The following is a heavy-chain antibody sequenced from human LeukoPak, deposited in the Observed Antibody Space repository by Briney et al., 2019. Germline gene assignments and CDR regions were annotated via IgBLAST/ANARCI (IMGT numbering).Heavy chain of an antibody. CDR3: ARSRTTMILVAYHMDV. Sequence: SETLSLTCTVSGGSISSSIYYWGWVRQPPGTGLEWIGTMFHSGTTYYNPSLKSRVTISVDLSENQFSLRLTSVTTADTAIYYCARSRTTMILVAYHMDVWGKGTTVTVSS. V-gene: IGHV4-39*01. D-gene: IGHD3-22*01. CDR2: MFHSGTT. CDR1: GGSISSSIYY. J-gene: IGHJ6*04.